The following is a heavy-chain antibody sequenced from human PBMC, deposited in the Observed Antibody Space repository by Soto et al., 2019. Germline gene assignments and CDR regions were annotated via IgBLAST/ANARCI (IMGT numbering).Heavy chain of an antibody. Sequence: GSLRLSCAASGFTFSSYAMTWVRQAPGKGLEWVSTIGSSGSNTYYADSVKGRFTISRDNSKNTLYLQMNSLRAEDTAVYFCASSSPFHYWGPGSLVTVSS. V-gene: IGHV3-23*01. J-gene: IGHJ4*02. CDR2: IGSSGSNT. CDR3: ASSSPFHY. CDR1: GFTFSSYA. D-gene: IGHD6-6*01.